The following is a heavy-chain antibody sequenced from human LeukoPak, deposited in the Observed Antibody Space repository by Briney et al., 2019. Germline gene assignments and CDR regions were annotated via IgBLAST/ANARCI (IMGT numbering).Heavy chain of an antibody. V-gene: IGHV4-59*01. CDR2: IFYRGSA. Sequence: SETLSLTCTVSGGSISSYYWSWIRQPPGKGLEWIGYIFYRGSANYNPSLKSRVTISVDTSKNHFSLKLTSVTAADTAVYYCARAGGYYASGSYLGYWGQGTLVTVSS. CDR1: GGSISSYY. D-gene: IGHD3-10*01. J-gene: IGHJ4*02. CDR3: ARAGGYYASGSYLGY.